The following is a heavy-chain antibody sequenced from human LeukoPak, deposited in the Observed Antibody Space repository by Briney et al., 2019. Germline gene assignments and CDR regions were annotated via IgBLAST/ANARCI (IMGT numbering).Heavy chain of an antibody. D-gene: IGHD2-2*01. CDR2: IIPILGIA. J-gene: IGHJ3*02. CDR1: GGTFSSYA. Sequence: SVKVSCKASGGTFSSYAISWVRQAPGQGLEWMGRIIPILGIANYAQKFQGRVTITADKSTSTAYMELSSLRSEDTAVYYCARDPPCSSTSCRGDAFDIWGQGTMVTVSS. CDR3: ARDPPCSSTSCRGDAFDI. V-gene: IGHV1-69*04.